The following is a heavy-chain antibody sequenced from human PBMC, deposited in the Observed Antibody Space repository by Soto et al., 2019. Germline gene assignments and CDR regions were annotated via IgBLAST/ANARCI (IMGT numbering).Heavy chain of an antibody. CDR3: ARHRGPNSSGLYSQHWYYYYYGMDV. V-gene: IGHV5-51*01. Sequence: GESLKISCNGSGYSYTSYWIGWVRQVPGKGREWMGIVYPGDSDTRYSPSFQGQFTISADKSSSTAYLQWSILKASDTSMYYRARHRGPNSSGLYSQHWYYYYYGMDVWGQGTTVTVS. CDR2: VYPGDSDT. D-gene: IGHD6-19*01. CDR1: GYSYTSYW. J-gene: IGHJ6*02.